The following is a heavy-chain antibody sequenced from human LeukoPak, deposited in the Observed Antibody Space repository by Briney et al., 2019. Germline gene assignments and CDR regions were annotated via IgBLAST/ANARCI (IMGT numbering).Heavy chain of an antibody. V-gene: IGHV1-18*01. J-gene: IGHJ5*02. CDR2: ASTSNPHT. Sequence: GNSVKLSCNTSGYTFTNYGISWVRQPPGQGLELMGWASTSNPHTNFAPKFRVRVILTIDTYTTTAYLEMKSLTSDDTAVYYCSRDRFLWGLGNWFDLWGQGTLVSVTS. CDR3: SRDRFLWGLGNWFDL. CDR1: GYTFTNYG. D-gene: IGHD3-3*01.